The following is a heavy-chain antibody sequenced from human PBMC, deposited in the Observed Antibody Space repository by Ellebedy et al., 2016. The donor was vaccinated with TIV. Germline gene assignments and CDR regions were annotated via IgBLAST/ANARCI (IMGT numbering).Heavy chain of an antibody. Sequence: SETLSLXXAVSGVAIGRTTYYWAWIRQAPGKGLEWIGSIFSSGNTHYNVFLETRVTISRDTSRNQSSLRLSSVTAADTAVYYCARHVGSASGDHFDYWGQGTVVTVSS. CDR3: ARHVGSASGDHFDY. D-gene: IGHD3-10*01. CDR1: GVAIGRTTYY. V-gene: IGHV4-39*01. J-gene: IGHJ4*02. CDR2: IFSSGNT.